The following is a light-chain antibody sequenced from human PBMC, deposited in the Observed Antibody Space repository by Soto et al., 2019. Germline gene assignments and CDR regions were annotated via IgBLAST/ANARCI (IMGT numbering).Light chain of an antibody. J-gene: IGKJ1*01. CDR3: QHYNSYPWM. CDR1: QTINNW. Sequence: DIQMTQSPSTLSASIGDRVTITCRASQTINNWLAWYQQKPGKAPNLLVYHASTVETGVPSRFSGSAFGEEFILSISSLQPDDFARYYCQHYNSYPWMLGQGTKVDIK. V-gene: IGKV1-5*01. CDR2: HAS.